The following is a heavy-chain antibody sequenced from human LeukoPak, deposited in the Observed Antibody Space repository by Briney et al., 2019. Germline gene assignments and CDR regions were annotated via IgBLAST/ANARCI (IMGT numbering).Heavy chain of an antibody. CDR1: GFMFSSNW. CDR2: IKEDGTET. V-gene: IGHV3-7*03. J-gene: IGHJ4*02. Sequence: GGSLRLSCAAFGFMFSSNWMSWVRLAPGKGLEWVANIKEDGTETYYVDSVKGRFTISRDNAKNSLYLQMNSLRVEDTAVYYCAKEGRSLQTYWGQGTLVTVSS. CDR3: AKEGRSLQTY. D-gene: IGHD5-24*01.